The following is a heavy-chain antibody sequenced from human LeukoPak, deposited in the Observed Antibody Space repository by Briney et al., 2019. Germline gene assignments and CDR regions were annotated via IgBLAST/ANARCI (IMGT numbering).Heavy chain of an antibody. CDR3: ARNAGGYSSSWYPLALDY. D-gene: IGHD6-13*01. Sequence: SETLSLTCTVSGGSISSYYWSWIRQPPGKGLEWIGCIYYSGSTNYNPSLKSRVTISVDTSKNQFSLKLSSVTAADTAVYYCARNAGGYSSSWYPLALDYWGQGTLVTVSS. J-gene: IGHJ4*02. CDR1: GGSISSYY. CDR2: IYYSGST. V-gene: IGHV4-59*01.